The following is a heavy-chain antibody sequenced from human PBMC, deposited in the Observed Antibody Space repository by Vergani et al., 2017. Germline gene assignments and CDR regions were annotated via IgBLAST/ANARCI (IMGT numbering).Heavy chain of an antibody. CDR1: GGTFSSYT. J-gene: IGHJ6*04. V-gene: IGHV1-69*02. Sequence: QVQLVQSGAEVKKPGSSVKVSCKASGGTFSSYTISWVRQAPGQGLEWMGRIIPILGIANYAQKFQGRVTITADKSTSTAYMELSSLRSEDTAVYYCGTSIAVAGTFYYYGMDVWSEGTTVTVSS. CDR2: IIPILGIA. CDR3: GTSIAVAGTFYYYGMDV. D-gene: IGHD6-13*01.